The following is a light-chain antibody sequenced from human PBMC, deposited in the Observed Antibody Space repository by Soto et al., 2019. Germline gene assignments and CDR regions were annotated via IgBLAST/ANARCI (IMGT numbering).Light chain of an antibody. CDR1: QSVSSY. V-gene: IGKV3-11*01. CDR3: QQRSSWPLT. CDR2: DAS. J-gene: IGKJ4*01. Sequence: DIVLTQSPVTLSLSPGERATLSCRASQSVSSYLGWYQQKPGQAPRLLIYDASNRATGIPARFSGSGSGTDFTLTISSLEPEDFAVYYCQQRSSWPLTFGGGTKVEIK.